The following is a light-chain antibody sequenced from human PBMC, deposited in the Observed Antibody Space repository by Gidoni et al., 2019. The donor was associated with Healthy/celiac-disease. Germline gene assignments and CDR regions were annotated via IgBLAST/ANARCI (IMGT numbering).Light chain of an antibody. CDR1: QRVSSSY. CDR3: QQYGSSRT. J-gene: IGKJ1*01. V-gene: IGKV3-20*01. CDR2: GAS. Sequence: EIVLTQSPGTLSLSPGERATLSCRASQRVSSSYLAWYQPKPGQAPRLLIYGASSRATGIPDRFSGSGSGTDFTLTISRLEPEDFAVYYCQQYGSSRTFGQGTKVEIK.